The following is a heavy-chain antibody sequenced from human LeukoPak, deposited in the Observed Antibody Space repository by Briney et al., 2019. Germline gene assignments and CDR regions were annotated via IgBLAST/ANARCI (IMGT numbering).Heavy chain of an antibody. Sequence: SVKVSCKASGGTSSSYAIGWVRQAPGQGLEWMGGIIPIFGTANYAQKFQRRVTITADESTSTAYMELSSLRSQDTAVYYCARLLGPTYYYDSSGYPASDYYFDYWGQGTLVTVSS. D-gene: IGHD3-22*01. CDR1: GGTSSSYA. V-gene: IGHV1-69*13. CDR3: ARLLGPTYYYDSSGYPASDYYFDY. CDR2: IIPIFGTA. J-gene: IGHJ4*02.